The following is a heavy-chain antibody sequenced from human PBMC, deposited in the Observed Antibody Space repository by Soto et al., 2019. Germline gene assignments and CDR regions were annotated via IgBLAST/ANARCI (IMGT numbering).Heavy chain of an antibody. CDR3: AKDFTPDGYWDFDY. Sequence: PGGSLRLSCAASGFTFSTYTMSWVRQAPGKGLEWISAVLQTGSSTYYADSVKGRFTISRDNSKNTLYLQMNNLGAEDTAVYYCAKDFTPDGYWDFDYWGQGTLVTVSS. V-gene: IGHV3-23*01. J-gene: IGHJ4*02. D-gene: IGHD4-17*01. CDR2: VLQTGSST. CDR1: GFTFSTYT.